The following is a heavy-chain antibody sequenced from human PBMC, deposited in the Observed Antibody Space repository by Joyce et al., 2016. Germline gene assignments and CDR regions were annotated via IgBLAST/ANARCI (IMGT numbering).Heavy chain of an antibody. Sequence: QVQLVQSGAEVKKPGTSVKVSCTASGYRFTSFGITWVRQVPGQGLEWMGWISVYNDYTNHAQKLQGRVTITTDTSTSTAYMELRSLRSDDTAVYYCARDEGSIAARRAYYYYYGMDVWGQGTTVTVSS. CDR2: ISVYNDYT. D-gene: IGHD6-6*01. CDR3: ARDEGSIAARRAYYYYYGMDV. CDR1: GYRFTSFG. V-gene: IGHV1-18*01. J-gene: IGHJ6*02.